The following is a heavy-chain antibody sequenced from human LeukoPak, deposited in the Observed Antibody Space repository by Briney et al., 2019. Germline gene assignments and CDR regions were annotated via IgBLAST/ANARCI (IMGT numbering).Heavy chain of an antibody. CDR1: GGSFSGYY. J-gene: IGHJ4*02. Sequence: SETLSLTCAVFGGSFSGYYWSWIRQPPGKGLEWVSEINHSGSTNYNPSLKSRVTISVDTSKNKFSLKLNRVTAAETAVYYCARGRIMITFGGVIADLYYFDYWGQGTLVTVSS. CDR2: INHSGST. V-gene: IGHV4-34*01. CDR3: ARGRIMITFGGVIADLYYFDY. D-gene: IGHD3-16*02.